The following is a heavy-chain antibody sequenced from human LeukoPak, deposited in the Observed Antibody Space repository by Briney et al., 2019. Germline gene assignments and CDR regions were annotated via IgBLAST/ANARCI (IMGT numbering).Heavy chain of an antibody. J-gene: IGHJ6*02. CDR3: ARDKSTYYDFWSGYFHLYYYYGMDV. CDR2: IKQDGSEK. CDR1: GFTFSSYW. V-gene: IGHV3-7*01. Sequence: GGSLRLSCAASGFTFSSYWMSWVRQAPGKGLEWVANIKQDGSEKYYVDSVKGRFTISRDNAKNSLYLQMNSLRAEDTAVYYCARDKSTYYDFWSGYFHLYYYYGMDVWGQGTTVTVSS. D-gene: IGHD3-3*01.